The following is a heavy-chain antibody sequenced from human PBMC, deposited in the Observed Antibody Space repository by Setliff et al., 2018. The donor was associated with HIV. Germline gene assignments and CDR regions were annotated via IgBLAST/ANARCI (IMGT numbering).Heavy chain of an antibody. CDR2: ISSSGNII. CDR3: ASHPSVYGPPFDY. V-gene: IGHV3-48*03. D-gene: IGHD2-8*01. J-gene: IGHJ4*02. Sequence: GGSLRLSCAASGFTFRSYEMNWVRQAPGKGLEWVSYISSSGNIIYYADSVRGRFTISRDNAKNSLYLQMNSLRAEDTAVYYCASHPSVYGPPFDYWGQGTPVTVSS. CDR1: GFTFRSYE.